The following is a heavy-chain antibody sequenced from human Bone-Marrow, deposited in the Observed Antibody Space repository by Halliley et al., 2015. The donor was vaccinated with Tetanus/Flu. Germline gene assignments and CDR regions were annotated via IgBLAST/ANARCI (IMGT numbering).Heavy chain of an antibody. CDR1: GFSFSTYW. D-gene: IGHD3-22*01. V-gene: IGHV3-74*03. Sequence: SLRLSCGASGFSFSTYWMHWVRQAPGKGLVWVSRINKEGSTTYADSVKGRFTTSRDNAENTLYLQMNSLRAEDTAVYYCARGAYYYDGSDFYWYFDYWGQGTLVTVSS. CDR3: ARGAYYYDGSDFYWYFDY. CDR2: INKEGSTT. J-gene: IGHJ4*02.